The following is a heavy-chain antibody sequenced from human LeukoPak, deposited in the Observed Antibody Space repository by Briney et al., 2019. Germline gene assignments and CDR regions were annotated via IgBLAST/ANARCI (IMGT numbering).Heavy chain of an antibody. J-gene: IGHJ4*02. V-gene: IGHV3-74*01. Sequence: GGSLRLSCAASGFTFSSYWMHWVRQAPGKGLVWVSRINSDGSSTSYADSVKGRFTISRDNSKNTLYLQMNSLRAEDTAVYYCAKDDTYGDYFDYWGQGTLVTVSS. D-gene: IGHD4-17*01. CDR1: GFTFSSYW. CDR3: AKDDTYGDYFDY. CDR2: INSDGSST.